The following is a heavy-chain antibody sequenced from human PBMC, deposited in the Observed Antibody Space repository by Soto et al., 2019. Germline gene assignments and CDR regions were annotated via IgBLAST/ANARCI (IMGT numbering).Heavy chain of an antibody. V-gene: IGHV6-1*01. Sequence: SQTLSLTCGISVDSVSSNAACWNWIRQSPSRGLEWLGRTYYRSKWFYDYAPSVESRVSITPDTSRNQFSLQLTSVSPEDTAVYYCVRVSCSGGTCLDGMDVWGQGTTVTVSS. CDR3: VRVSCSGGTCLDGMDV. J-gene: IGHJ6*02. CDR1: VDSVSSNAAC. CDR2: TYYRSKWFY. D-gene: IGHD2-15*01.